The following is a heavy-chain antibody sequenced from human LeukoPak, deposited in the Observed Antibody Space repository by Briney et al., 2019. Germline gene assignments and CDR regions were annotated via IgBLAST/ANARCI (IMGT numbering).Heavy chain of an antibody. CDR2: INAGNGNT. Sequence: ASVKVSCKASGYTFTSYATHWVRQAPGQRLEWMGWINAGNGNTKYSQKFQGRVTITRDTSASTAYMELSSLRSEDTAVYYCARDPVYCSSTSCSPDYYFDYWGQGTLVTVSS. CDR1: GYTFTSYA. CDR3: ARDPVYCSSTSCSPDYYFDY. V-gene: IGHV1-3*01. D-gene: IGHD2-2*01. J-gene: IGHJ4*02.